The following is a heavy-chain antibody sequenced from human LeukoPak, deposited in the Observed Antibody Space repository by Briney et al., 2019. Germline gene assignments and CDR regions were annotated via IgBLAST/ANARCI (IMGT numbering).Heavy chain of an antibody. CDR3: AKALQGYSYADY. Sequence: GGPLRLSCVVSGFTFDDYTMHWVRHAPAKGLAWVSLITWDGSTTYYAGSVEGRFTISRDNTKNSLYLQMNSLRSEDTALYYCAKALQGYSYADYWGQGTLVTVSS. D-gene: IGHD5-18*01. CDR2: ITWDGSTT. V-gene: IGHV3-43*01. J-gene: IGHJ4*02. CDR1: GFTFDDYT.